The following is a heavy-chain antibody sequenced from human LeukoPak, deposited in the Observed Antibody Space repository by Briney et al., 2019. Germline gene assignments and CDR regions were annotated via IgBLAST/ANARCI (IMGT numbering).Heavy chain of an antibody. Sequence: GGSLRLSCAASGFTFSTYAMNWVRQAPGKRLEWVSSITGSGRDTYYAGSVKGRITISRDNSRNTLYLQMNSLRAEDTALYYCAKGTLGSCSGGTCYDFDNWGQGTLVTVSS. V-gene: IGHV3-23*01. CDR3: AKGTLGSCSGGTCYDFDN. D-gene: IGHD2-15*01. CDR1: GFTFSTYA. CDR2: ITGSGRDT. J-gene: IGHJ4*02.